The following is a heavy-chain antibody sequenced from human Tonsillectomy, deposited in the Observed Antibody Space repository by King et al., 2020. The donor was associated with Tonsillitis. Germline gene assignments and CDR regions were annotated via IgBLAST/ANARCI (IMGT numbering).Heavy chain of an antibody. CDR2: ISSSSGYI. Sequence: VQLVESGGGLVKPGGSLRLSCAASGFTFSSYSMNWVRQAPGKGLEWVSSISSSSGYIYYADSVKGRFSISRDNAKNSLYLQMNSLRAEDTAVYYCARGRPGSGSNLEGPPRYGMDVWGQGTTVTVSS. CDR1: GFTFSSYS. J-gene: IGHJ6*02. D-gene: IGHD3-10*01. CDR3: ARGRPGSGSNLEGPPRYGMDV. V-gene: IGHV3-21*01.